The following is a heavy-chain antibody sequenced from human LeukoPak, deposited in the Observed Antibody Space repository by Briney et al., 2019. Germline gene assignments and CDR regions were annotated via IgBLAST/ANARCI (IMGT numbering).Heavy chain of an antibody. J-gene: IGHJ6*03. CDR1: GFTFSSYG. Sequence: GGSLRLSCAASGFTFSSYGMYWVRQAPGKGLEWVAFIRYDGNNEYYADSVKGRFTISRDNSKNTLYLQMNSLRAEDTAVYYCAKNPHKTYYYSYYMDVWGKGTTATVSS. V-gene: IGHV3-30*02. CDR2: IRYDGNNE. CDR3: AKNPHKTYYYSYYMDV.